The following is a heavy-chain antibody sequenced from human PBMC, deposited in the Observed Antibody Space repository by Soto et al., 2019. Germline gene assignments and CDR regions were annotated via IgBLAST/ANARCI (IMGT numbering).Heavy chain of an antibody. CDR1: GFTFSNYW. CDR2: INQDGSEK. V-gene: IGHV3-7*03. J-gene: IGHJ4*02. Sequence: EVQLEESGGGLVQPGGSLRLSCAASGFTFSNYWMSWVRQAPGKGLEWVANINQDGSEKYYVDSVKGRFTISRDNAKNSLYLQMNTLRAEDTAVYYCARDKAYGDSEDFWGQGTLVTVSS. D-gene: IGHD4-17*01. CDR3: ARDKAYGDSEDF.